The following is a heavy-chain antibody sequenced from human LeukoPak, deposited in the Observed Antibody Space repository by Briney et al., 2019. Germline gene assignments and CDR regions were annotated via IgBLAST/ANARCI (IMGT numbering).Heavy chain of an antibody. J-gene: IGHJ4*02. Sequence: GGSLRLSCAASGFTFSTYAVNWVRQAPGKGLVWVSRINSDGSSTSYADSVKGRFTISRDNAKNTLYLQMNSLRAEDTAVYYCARVDYSKNRIFDYWGQGTLVTVSS. D-gene: IGHD4-11*01. CDR1: GFTFSTYA. CDR3: ARVDYSKNRIFDY. V-gene: IGHV3-74*01. CDR2: INSDGSST.